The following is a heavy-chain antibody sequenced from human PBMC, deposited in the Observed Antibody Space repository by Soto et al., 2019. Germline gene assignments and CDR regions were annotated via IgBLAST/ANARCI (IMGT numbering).Heavy chain of an antibody. V-gene: IGHV3-66*01. CDR3: VRDAEESGSDRDY. CDR1: GSTVRSNY. J-gene: IGHJ4*02. D-gene: IGHD1-26*01. Sequence: EVQLVESGXGXXXXXXSLRLACAASGSTVRSNYMSWARQAPGKGLEWVSFIFSGGSTYYADSVKGRFTISRDDSKNTLYLHMSSLRAEDPAVYYCVRDAEESGSDRDYWGQGTLVTVSS. CDR2: IFSGGST.